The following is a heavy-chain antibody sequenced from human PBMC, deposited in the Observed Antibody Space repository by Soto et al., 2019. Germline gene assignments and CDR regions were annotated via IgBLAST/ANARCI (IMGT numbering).Heavy chain of an antibody. CDR3: ARTNSLGYCSSTSAACYGGVN. CDR1: GFRFSEYS. D-gene: IGHD2-2*01. V-gene: IGHV3-48*02. CDR2: ISSSSFTI. J-gene: IGHJ4*02. Sequence: GGSLRLSCAASGFRFSEYSMNWVRQAPGRGLEWVSYISSSSFTIHYADSVEGRFAISRDNAKNSLFLQMNSLRDDDTAVYYSARTNSLGYCSSTSAACYGGVNWGQGTLVTVSS.